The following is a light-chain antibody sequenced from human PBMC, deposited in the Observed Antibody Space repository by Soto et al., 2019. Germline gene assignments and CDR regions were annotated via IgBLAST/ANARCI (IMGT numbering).Light chain of an antibody. Sequence: QSALTQPPSASGSPGQSVTISCTGTSSDVGGYNYVSWYQQHPGKAPKLMIYEVNKRPSGVPDRFSGSKSGNTASLTVSGLQAEDEAEYYCSSYAGRNSFGVFGGGTKLTVL. V-gene: IGLV2-8*01. CDR1: SSDVGGYNY. CDR3: SSYAGRNSFGV. CDR2: EVN. J-gene: IGLJ2*01.